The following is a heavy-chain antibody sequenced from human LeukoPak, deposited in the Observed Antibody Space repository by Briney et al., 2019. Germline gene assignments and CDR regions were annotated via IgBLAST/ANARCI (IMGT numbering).Heavy chain of an antibody. V-gene: IGHV3-30*18. J-gene: IGHJ4*02. CDR1: GFTFSSYG. CDR2: ISYDGSNK. Sequence: PGGSLRLSCAASGFTFSSYGMHWVRQAPGKGLEWVAVISYDGSNKYYADSVKGRFTISRDNSKNTLYLQMNSLRAEDTAVYYCAKGGDCSGGSCYSGDFDYWGQGTLVTVSS. D-gene: IGHD2-15*01. CDR3: AKGGDCSGGSCYSGDFDY.